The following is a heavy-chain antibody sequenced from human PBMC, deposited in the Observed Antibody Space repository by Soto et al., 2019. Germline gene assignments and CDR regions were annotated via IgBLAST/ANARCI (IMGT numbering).Heavy chain of an antibody. CDR1: AFTFNRFW. D-gene: IGHD2-21*01. CDR3: ARHMCGAMDV. Sequence: VQLVESGGGLVQPGGSLRLSCAASAFTFNRFWMHWVRLVPGKGLVWVSRITGDGRYTSYADSVKGRFTISRDNANNTLYLQMNSLRVEDTALYYCARHMCGAMDVWGQGTTVTVSS. V-gene: IGHV3-74*01. J-gene: IGHJ6*02. CDR2: ITGDGRYT.